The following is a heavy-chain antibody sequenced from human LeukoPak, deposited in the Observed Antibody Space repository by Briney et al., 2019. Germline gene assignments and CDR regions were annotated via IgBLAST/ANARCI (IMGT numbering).Heavy chain of an antibody. D-gene: IGHD5-12*01. CDR3: ARDKYTGYEAFDY. Sequence: EASVKVACKAYGYTFTGYYIHWVRQPPGQGLEWMGWINPNNGGTNYAQKFQGRITMTRDTSISTAYMELNRLTSDDTAVYYRARDKYTGYEAFDYWGQGTPVTVSS. CDR1: GYTFTGYY. J-gene: IGHJ4*02. CDR2: INPNNGGT. V-gene: IGHV1-2*02.